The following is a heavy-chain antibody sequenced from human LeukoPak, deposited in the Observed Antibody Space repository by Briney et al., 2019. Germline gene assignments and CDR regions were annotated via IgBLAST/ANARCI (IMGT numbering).Heavy chain of an antibody. CDR2: MNPNSGNT. V-gene: IGHV1-8*03. J-gene: IGHJ6*03. Sequence: GASVKVSCKASGYTFTSYDINWVRQATGQGLEWMGWMNPNSGNTGYAQKFQGRVTITRNTSISTAYMELSSLRSEDTAVYYCARKAGVWSGYYLGNYYYVDVWGKGTTVTVSS. D-gene: IGHD3-3*01. CDR1: GYTFTSYD. CDR3: ARKAGVWSGYYLGNYYYVDV.